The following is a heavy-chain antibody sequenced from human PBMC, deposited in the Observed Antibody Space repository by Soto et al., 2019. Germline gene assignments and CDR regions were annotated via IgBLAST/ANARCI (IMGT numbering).Heavy chain of an antibody. D-gene: IGHD2-15*01. CDR1: GYTFTNYD. J-gene: IGHJ5*02. CDR2: ISAYNGDT. V-gene: IGHV1-18*01. CDR3: ARSGLPDPVVVVGHTPFDP. Sequence: ASVKVSCKASGYTFTNYDINWVRQAPGQGLEWMGWISAYNGDTNYAQKLQGRVTMTTDTSTSTAYMELRSLRSDDTAVYYCARSGLPDPVVVVGHTPFDPWGQGTLVTVSS.